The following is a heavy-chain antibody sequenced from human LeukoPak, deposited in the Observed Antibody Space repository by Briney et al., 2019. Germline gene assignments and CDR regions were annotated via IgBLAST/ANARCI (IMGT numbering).Heavy chain of an antibody. V-gene: IGHV4-39*07. CDR3: ASGTIFGVVSAFDI. D-gene: IGHD3-3*01. Sequence: SETLSLTCTVSGGSISSSSYYWGWIRQPPGKGLEWIGSIYYSGSTYYNPSLKSRVTISVDTSKNQFSLKLSSVTAADTAVYYCASGTIFGVVSAFDIWGQGTMVTVSS. CDR1: GGSISSSSYY. J-gene: IGHJ3*02. CDR2: IYYSGST.